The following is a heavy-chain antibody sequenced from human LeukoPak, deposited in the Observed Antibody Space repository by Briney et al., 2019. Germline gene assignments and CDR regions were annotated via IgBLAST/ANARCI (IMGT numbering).Heavy chain of an antibody. J-gene: IGHJ4*02. CDR2: IYPGDSDA. V-gene: IGHV5-51*01. CDR1: GYNFNNYW. D-gene: IGHD3-16*01. Sequence: GEPLKISCEVSGYNFNNYWIAWVRQMPGRGLEWMGIIYPGDSDARYSPPFQGQVTITVDTSIRTTYLQWSSLEAADSAVYFCARSRYDYIWGSDKFFDYWGQGTLVTVSS. CDR3: ARSRYDYIWGSDKFFDY.